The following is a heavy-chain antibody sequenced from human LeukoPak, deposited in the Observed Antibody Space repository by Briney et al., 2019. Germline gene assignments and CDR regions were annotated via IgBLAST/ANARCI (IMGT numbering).Heavy chain of an antibody. CDR1: GYSFTNYW. CDR3: ALNPRGYCSGGRCYIGY. D-gene: IGHD2-15*01. V-gene: IGHV5-51*01. Sequence: GESLKISCKGSGYSFTNYWIGWVRQMPGKGLEWMGIIYPGDSDTRYSLSFQGQVTISADKSISTAYLQWSSLKASDTAMYYCALNPRGYCSGGRCYIGYWGQGTLVTVSS. J-gene: IGHJ4*02. CDR2: IYPGDSDT.